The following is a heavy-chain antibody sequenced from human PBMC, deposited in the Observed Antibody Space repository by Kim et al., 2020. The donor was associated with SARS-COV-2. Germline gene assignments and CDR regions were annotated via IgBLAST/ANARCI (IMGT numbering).Heavy chain of an antibody. Sequence: GGSLRLSCAASGFTFSSYGMHWVRQAPGKGLEWVAVISYDGSNKYYADSVKGRFTISRDNSKNTLYLQMNSLRAEDTAVYYCAKDLKRVSNAFDIWGQGTMVTVSS. CDR2: ISYDGSNK. J-gene: IGHJ3*02. D-gene: IGHD6-25*01. V-gene: IGHV3-30*18. CDR3: AKDLKRVSNAFDI. CDR1: GFTFSSYG.